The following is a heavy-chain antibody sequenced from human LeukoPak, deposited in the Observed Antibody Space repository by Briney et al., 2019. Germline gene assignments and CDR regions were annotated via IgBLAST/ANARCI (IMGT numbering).Heavy chain of an antibody. V-gene: IGHV3-74*01. CDR1: GFTFSSNW. CDR3: ARDFSGSPVEDNCFDP. J-gene: IGHJ5*02. Sequence: PGGSLRLSCAASGFTFSSNWMHWVRQAPGKGPVWVSRISSDGSSTNCAASVKGRFTVSRDNAKNTLYLQMSSLRAEDTAVYYCARDFSGSPVEDNCFDPWGQGTLVTVSS. D-gene: IGHD1-26*01. CDR2: ISSDGSST.